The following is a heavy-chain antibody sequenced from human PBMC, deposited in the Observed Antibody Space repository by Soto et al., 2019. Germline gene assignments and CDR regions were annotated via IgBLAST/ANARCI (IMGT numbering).Heavy chain of an antibody. J-gene: IGHJ4*02. V-gene: IGHV3-7*04. CDR3: GRDLRDWDSGSYSYDY. CDR1: GFPFSSYW. Sequence: GSLRLSCAASGFPFSSYWMSWVRQAPGKGLEWVANIKQDGDEQYYVDSVKGRFTISRDNAKNSLYLQMNSLRAEDTAVYYCGRDLRDWDSGSYSYDYWGQGTLVTVSS. D-gene: IGHD1-26*01. CDR2: IKQDGDEQ.